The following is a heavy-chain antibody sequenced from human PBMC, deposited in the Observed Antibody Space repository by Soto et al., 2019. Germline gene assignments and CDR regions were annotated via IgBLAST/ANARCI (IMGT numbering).Heavy chain of an antibody. J-gene: IGHJ5*02. CDR1: GGSISSGGYY. Sequence: SETRSLTCAVSGGSISSGGYYWSWIRQHPGKGLEWIGYIYYSGSTNYNPSLKSRVTISVDTSKNQFSLKLSSVTAADTAVYYCARGYCSSTSCFDPWGQG. D-gene: IGHD2-2*01. CDR2: IYYSGST. CDR3: ARGYCSSTSCFDP. V-gene: IGHV4-31*11.